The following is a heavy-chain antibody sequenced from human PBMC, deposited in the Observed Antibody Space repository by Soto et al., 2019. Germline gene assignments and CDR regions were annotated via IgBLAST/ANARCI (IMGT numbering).Heavy chain of an antibody. CDR3: ARSGWWGTMIVVATYYFDY. Sequence: QVQLVESGGGVVQPGRSLRLSCAASGFTFSSYAMHWVRQAPGKGLEWVAVISHDGSNKYYADSVKGRFTISRDNSKNTLYLQMNSLRAEDTAVYYCARSGWWGTMIVVATYYFDYWGQGTLVTVSS. V-gene: IGHV3-30-3*01. J-gene: IGHJ4*02. CDR2: ISHDGSNK. CDR1: GFTFSSYA. D-gene: IGHD3-22*01.